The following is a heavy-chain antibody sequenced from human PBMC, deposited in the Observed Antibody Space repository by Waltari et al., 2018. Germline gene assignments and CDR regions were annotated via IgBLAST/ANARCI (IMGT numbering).Heavy chain of an antibody. CDR3: ARGNGGYSD. CDR1: GGSFSGYY. D-gene: IGHD1-26*01. V-gene: IGHV4-34*02. Sequence: QVQLQQWGAGLLKPSETLSLTCGVSGGSFSGYYWGWIRQPPGKGLEWIGEVVHGGSATSLPSLKSRVTMSVDTSSNQFSLKMISVTAADTAVYYCARGNGGYSDWGPGALVAVSS. J-gene: IGHJ4*02. CDR2: VVHGGSA.